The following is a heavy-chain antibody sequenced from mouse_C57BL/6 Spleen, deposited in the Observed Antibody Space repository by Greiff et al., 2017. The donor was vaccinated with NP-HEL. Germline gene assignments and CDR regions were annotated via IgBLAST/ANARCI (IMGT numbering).Heavy chain of an antibody. CDR2: ISYDGSN. V-gene: IGHV3-6*01. CDR1: GYSITSGYY. CDR3: ASYYN. J-gene: IGHJ4*01. D-gene: IGHD2-12*01. Sequence: EVKLLESGPGLVKPSQSLSLTCSVTGYSITSGYYWNWIRQFPGNKLEWMGYISYDGSNNYNPSLKNRISITRDTSKNQFFLKLNSVTTEDTATYYCASYYNWGQGTSVTVSS.